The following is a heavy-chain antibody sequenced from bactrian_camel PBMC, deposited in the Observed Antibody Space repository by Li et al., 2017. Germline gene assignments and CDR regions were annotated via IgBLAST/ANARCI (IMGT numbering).Heavy chain of an antibody. CDR3: AAADTPSSLCTLRTVAASFRY. CDR2: ISSTAGNT. D-gene: IGHD6*01. Sequence: HVQLVESGGGSVQAGGSLRLSCAGLGYIYRRNCMGWFRQVPGKEREPVAISSTAGNTYYSDAVKGRFTISQDNAKNTLYLQMNSLKPEDSAMYYCAAADTPSSLCTLRTVAASFRYWGQGTQVTVS. J-gene: IGHJ4*01. V-gene: IGHV3-3*01. CDR1: GYIYRRNC.